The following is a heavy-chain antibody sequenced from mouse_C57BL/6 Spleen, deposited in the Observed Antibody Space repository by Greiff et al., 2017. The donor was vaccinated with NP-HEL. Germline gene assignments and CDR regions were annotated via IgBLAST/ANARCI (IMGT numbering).Heavy chain of an antibody. CDR3: AGVITTVVGVPLDY. D-gene: IGHD1-1*01. V-gene: IGHV1-22*01. CDR1: GYTFTDYN. CDR2: INPNNGGT. Sequence: EVQLQQSGPELVKPGASVKMSCKASGYTFTDYNMHWVKQSHGKSLEWIGYINPNNGGTSYNQKFKGKATLTVNKSSSTAYMELRSLTSENSAVYYCAGVITTVVGVPLDYWGQGTTLTVSS. J-gene: IGHJ2*01.